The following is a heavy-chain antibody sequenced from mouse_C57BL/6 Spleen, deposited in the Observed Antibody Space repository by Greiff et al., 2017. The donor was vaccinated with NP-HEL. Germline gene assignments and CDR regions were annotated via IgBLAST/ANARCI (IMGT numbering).Heavy chain of an antibody. V-gene: IGHV1-42*01. CDR2: INPSTGGT. CDR3: ASKGNYLGYYAMDY. J-gene: IGHJ4*01. CDR1: GYSFTGYY. Sequence: VQLKESGPELVKPGASVKISCKASGYSFTGYYMNWVKQSPEKSLEWIGEINPSTGGTTYNQKFKAKATLTVDKSSSTAYMQLKSLTSEDSAVYYFASKGNYLGYYAMDYWGQGTSVTVSS. D-gene: IGHD2-1*01.